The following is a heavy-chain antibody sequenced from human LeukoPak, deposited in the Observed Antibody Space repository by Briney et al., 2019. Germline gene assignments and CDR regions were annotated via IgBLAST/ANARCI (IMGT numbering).Heavy chain of an antibody. D-gene: IGHD3-22*01. CDR2: IYHSGST. Sequence: PSETLSLTCTVSGGSISNYYWSWIRQPPGKKLEWIGYIYHSGSTNYNPSLKSRVTISKDTSKNHFSLKLSSVTAADTAVYYCARNADDSSSYPYFDYWGQGTLVTVSS. CDR1: GGSISNYY. J-gene: IGHJ4*02. V-gene: IGHV4-59*01. CDR3: ARNADDSSSYPYFDY.